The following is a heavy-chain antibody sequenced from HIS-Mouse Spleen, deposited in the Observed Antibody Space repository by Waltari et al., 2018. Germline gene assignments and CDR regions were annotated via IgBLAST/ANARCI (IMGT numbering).Heavy chain of an antibody. Sequence: QLHLQESGPGLVKPSETLSLTCTVSGGSISSSSSYWRWLRQPPGKGLEWIGSIYYSGSTYYNPYLKSRVTISVDTSKNQFSLKLSSVTAADTAVYYCAREIPYSSSWYDWYFDLWGRGTLVTVSS. CDR2: IYYSGST. CDR1: GGSISSSSSY. D-gene: IGHD6-13*01. V-gene: IGHV4-39*07. J-gene: IGHJ2*01. CDR3: AREIPYSSSWYDWYFDL.